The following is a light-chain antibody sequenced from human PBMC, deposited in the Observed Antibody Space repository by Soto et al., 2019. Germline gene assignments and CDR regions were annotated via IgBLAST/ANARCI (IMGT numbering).Light chain of an antibody. Sequence: QSVLSRAASVCGSPGQSIPIYYTGTSSDVGGYNYVSWYQQHPAKAPKLMIYDVSIRPSGISDRFSGSKSGNTASLTISGLQAEDEADYYCSSYTSTSTFVFGSGTKVTVL. V-gene: IGLV2-14*01. J-gene: IGLJ1*01. CDR3: SSYTSTSTFV. CDR2: DVS. CDR1: SSDVGGYNY.